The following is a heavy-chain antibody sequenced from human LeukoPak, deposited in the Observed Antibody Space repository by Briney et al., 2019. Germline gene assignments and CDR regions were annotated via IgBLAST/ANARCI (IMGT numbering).Heavy chain of an antibody. CDR3: ARGRKDYDSSGYILPY. CDR2: IIPIFGTA. D-gene: IGHD3-22*01. V-gene: IGHV1-69*13. J-gene: IGHJ4*02. CDR1: GGTFSSYA. Sequence: ASVKVPCKASGGTFSSYAISWVRQAPGQGLEWMGGIIPIFGTANYAQKFQGRVTITGDESTSTAYMELSSLRSEDTAVYYCARGRKDYDSSGYILPYWGQGTLVTVSS.